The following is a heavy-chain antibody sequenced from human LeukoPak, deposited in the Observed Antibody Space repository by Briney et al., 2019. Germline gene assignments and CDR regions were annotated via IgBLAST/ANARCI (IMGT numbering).Heavy chain of an antibody. Sequence: GASVKVSCKASGGTFSSYAISWVRQAPGQGLEWMGGIIPIFGTANYAQKFQGRVTITADESTSTAYMELSSLRSEDTAVYYRARDPGDFWSGPLFDPWGQGTLVTVSS. CDR1: GGTFSSYA. CDR2: IIPIFGTA. D-gene: IGHD3-3*01. CDR3: ARDPGDFWSGPLFDP. V-gene: IGHV1-69*13. J-gene: IGHJ5*02.